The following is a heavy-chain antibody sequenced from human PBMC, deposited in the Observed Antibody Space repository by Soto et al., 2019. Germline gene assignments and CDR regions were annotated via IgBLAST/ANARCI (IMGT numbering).Heavy chain of an antibody. V-gene: IGHV1-18*01. CDR1: GYTFTSYG. J-gene: IGHJ6*02. CDR3: ARMTTVTTPPGKYGMDV. Sequence: QVQLVQSGAEVKKPGASVKVSCKASGYTFTSYGISWVRQAPGQGLEWMGWISAYNCNTNYAQKLQGRVTMTKDTSTSTAYMELRSLRSDDTAVYYCARMTTVTTPPGKYGMDVWGQGTTVTVSS. D-gene: IGHD4-17*01. CDR2: ISAYNCNT.